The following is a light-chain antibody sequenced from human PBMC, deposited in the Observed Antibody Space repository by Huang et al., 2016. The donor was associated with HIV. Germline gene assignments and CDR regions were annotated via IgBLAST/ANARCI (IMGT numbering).Light chain of an antibody. CDR2: GAS. CDR3: QQFGSSPPYS. CDR1: QSVTRNY. V-gene: IGKV3-20*01. Sequence: EIVLTQSPDTLSLSPGERATVSCRASQSVTRNYLAWYQQRPGQAPKLLIYGASTRATGTDYTLTISRLAPEDFAVYYYQQFGSSPPYSCGQGTKLEIK. J-gene: IGKJ2*03.